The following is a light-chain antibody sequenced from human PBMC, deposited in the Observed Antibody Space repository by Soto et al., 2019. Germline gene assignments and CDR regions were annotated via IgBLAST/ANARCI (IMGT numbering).Light chain of an antibody. J-gene: IGKJ4*01. Sequence: EIVLTQSPATLSESPGERVTLSCRASQSVSSYLACYQQKPGQAPRLLIYDASNRATGIPARFSGSGSGTDFTLTISSLEPEDFAVYYCQQRSNWPRRLTFGGGTKVEIK. CDR3: QQRSNWPRRLT. V-gene: IGKV3-11*01. CDR1: QSVSSY. CDR2: DAS.